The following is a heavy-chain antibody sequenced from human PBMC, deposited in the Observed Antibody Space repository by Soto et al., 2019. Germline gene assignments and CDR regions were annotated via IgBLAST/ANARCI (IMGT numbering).Heavy chain of an antibody. CDR3: AIEGYCSGGSCYSADAFDI. Sequence: SETLSLTCAVYGGSFRGYYWSWIRQPPGKGLEWIGEINHSGSTNYNPSLQSRVTISVDTSKNQFSLKLSSVTAADTAVYYCAIEGYCSGGSCYSADAFDIWGQGTMVTVPS. V-gene: IGHV4-34*01. CDR2: INHSGST. D-gene: IGHD2-15*01. J-gene: IGHJ3*02. CDR1: GGSFRGYY.